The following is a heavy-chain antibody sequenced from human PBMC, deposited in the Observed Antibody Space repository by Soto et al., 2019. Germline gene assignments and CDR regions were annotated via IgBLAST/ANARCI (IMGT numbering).Heavy chain of an antibody. CDR3: ARDRAGSAWAFDL. CDR1: GFTFSTYA. J-gene: IGHJ4*02. D-gene: IGHD6-19*01. V-gene: IGHV3-30-3*01. Sequence: QLVESGGGVVQPGRSLRLSCVGSGFTFSTYAMHWVRQAPGKGLEWVADASYDGSIKYYTDSVKGRFTISRDNSKNTLYLEMNSRRREDTAIYYCARDRAGSAWAFDLWGQGTLVSVSS. CDR2: ASYDGSIK.